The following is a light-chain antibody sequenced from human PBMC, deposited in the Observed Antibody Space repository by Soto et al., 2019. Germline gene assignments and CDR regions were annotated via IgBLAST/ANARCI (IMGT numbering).Light chain of an antibody. V-gene: IGLV4-69*01. CDR3: QTWGTGIRV. CDR1: SGHSSYA. CDR2: LNNDGSH. J-gene: IGLJ3*02. Sequence: QPVLTQSPSASASLGASVKLTCTLSSGHSSYAIAWHQQHPEKGPQYLMRLNNDGSHSKGDGIPDRFSGSSSGAERFLTISSLQSEDEADYYCQTWGTGIRVFGGGTQLTVL.